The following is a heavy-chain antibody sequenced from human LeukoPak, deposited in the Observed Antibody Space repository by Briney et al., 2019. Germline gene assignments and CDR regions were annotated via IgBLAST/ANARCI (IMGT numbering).Heavy chain of an antibody. CDR3: ARGWTLVGFDP. J-gene: IGHJ5*02. V-gene: IGHV1-8*03. CDR2: LSPNSGNT. D-gene: IGHD4-23*01. CDR1: GYTFSTYD. Sequence: GASVKVSCKASGYTFSTYDINWVRQASGQGLEWMGWLSPNSGNTGYSQKFQGRVTITRNTSISTAYVELSSLRSEDTAVYYCARGWTLVGFDPWGQGTLVTVSS.